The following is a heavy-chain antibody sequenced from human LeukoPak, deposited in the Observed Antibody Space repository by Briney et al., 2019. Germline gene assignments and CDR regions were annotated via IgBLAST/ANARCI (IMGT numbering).Heavy chain of an antibody. D-gene: IGHD3-10*01. CDR3: ARGGRKRITMVLPHFDY. J-gene: IGHJ4*02. V-gene: IGHV1-69*05. Sequence: ASVKVSCKASGGTFSSYAMSWVRQAPGQGLEWMGEIIPIFGTANYAQKFQGRGTITTDESTSTAYMKLSSLRSEDTAVYYCARGGRKRITMVLPHFDYWGQGTLVTVSS. CDR2: IIPIFGTA. CDR1: GGTFSSYA.